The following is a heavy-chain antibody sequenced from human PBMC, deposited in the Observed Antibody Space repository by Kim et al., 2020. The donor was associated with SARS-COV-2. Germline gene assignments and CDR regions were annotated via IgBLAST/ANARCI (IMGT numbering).Heavy chain of an antibody. D-gene: IGHD1-1*01. CDR1: GGSFSGYY. V-gene: IGHV4-34*01. CDR3: ARSERDVTTAAFDI. CDR2: INHSGST. Sequence: SETLSLTCAVYGGSFSGYYWSWIRQPPGKGLEWIGEINHSGSTNYNPSLNSRVTISVDTSKNQFYLKLSSVTAADTAVYCCARSERDVTTAAFDIWGQGT. J-gene: IGHJ3*02.